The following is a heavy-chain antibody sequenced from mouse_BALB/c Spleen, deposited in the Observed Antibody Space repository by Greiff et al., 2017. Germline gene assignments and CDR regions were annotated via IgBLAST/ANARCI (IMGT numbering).Heavy chain of an antibody. J-gene: IGHJ4*01. CDR2: ISNGGGST. CDR3: ARHDGLLRCALDY. V-gene: IGHV5-12-2*01. CDR1: GFTFSSYT. D-gene: IGHD2-3*01. Sequence: EVQLVESGGGLVQPGGSLKLSCAASGFTFSSYTMSWVRQTPEKRLEWVAYISNGGGSTYYPDTVKGRFTFSRDNAKNTLYLQMSSLKSEDTAMYYCARHDGLLRCALDYWGQGTSVTVSA.